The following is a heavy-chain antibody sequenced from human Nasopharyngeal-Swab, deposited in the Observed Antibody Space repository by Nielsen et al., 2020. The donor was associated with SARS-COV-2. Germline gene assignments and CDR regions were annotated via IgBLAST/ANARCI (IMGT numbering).Heavy chain of an antibody. CDR3: AREVRGYVNYYYYMDV. Sequence: SETLSRTGTVSGGCISSGGYYWSWRRQHPGKGLEWIGYIYYSGSTYYNPSLKSRVTISVDTSKNQFSLKLSSVTAADTAVYYCAREVRGYVNYYYYMDVWGKGTTVTVSS. D-gene: IGHD5-12*01. CDR2: IYYSGST. V-gene: IGHV4-31*03. J-gene: IGHJ6*03. CDR1: GGCISSGGYY.